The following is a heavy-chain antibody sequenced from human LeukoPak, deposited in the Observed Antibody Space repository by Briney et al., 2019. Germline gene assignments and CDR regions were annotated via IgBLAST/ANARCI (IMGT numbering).Heavy chain of an antibody. Sequence: LRLSCAASGFTFSSYAMHWVRQAPGKGLEWVAVISYDGSNKYYADSVKGRFTISRDNSKNTLYLQMNSLRAEDTAVYYCAKGWQLGIFDYWGQGTLVTVSS. CDR1: GFTFSSYA. CDR3: AKGWQLGIFDY. D-gene: IGHD6-6*01. J-gene: IGHJ4*02. V-gene: IGHV3-30-3*01. CDR2: ISYDGSNK.